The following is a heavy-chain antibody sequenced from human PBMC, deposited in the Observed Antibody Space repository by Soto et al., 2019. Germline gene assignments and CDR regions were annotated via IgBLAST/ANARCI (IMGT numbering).Heavy chain of an antibody. J-gene: IGHJ4*02. CDR2: IKSKTDGGTT. Sequence: GGSLRLSCAASGFTFSNAWMSWVRQAPGKGLEWVDRIKSKTDGGTTDYAAPVKGRFTISRDDSKNTLYLQMNSLKTEDTAVYYCTTDYDSILWFGESADYWGQGTLVTVSS. D-gene: IGHD3-10*01. CDR3: TTDYDSILWFGESADY. V-gene: IGHV3-15*01. CDR1: GFTFSNAW.